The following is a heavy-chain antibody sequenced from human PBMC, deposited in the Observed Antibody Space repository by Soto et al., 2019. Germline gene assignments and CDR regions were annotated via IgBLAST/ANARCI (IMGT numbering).Heavy chain of an antibody. CDR2: IYNSGTT. J-gene: IGHJ5*02. V-gene: IGHV4-31*03. CDR3: ARDPAP. Sequence: QVQLQESGPGLVKPSETLSLTCTVSGGSITRGGYYWSWIRQHPGKGLEWIGYIYNSGTTYYNPSLKSSVTISVDTSKNQFSLKLTSVTAAATAVYYCARDPAPWGQGTLATVSS. CDR1: GGSITRGGYY.